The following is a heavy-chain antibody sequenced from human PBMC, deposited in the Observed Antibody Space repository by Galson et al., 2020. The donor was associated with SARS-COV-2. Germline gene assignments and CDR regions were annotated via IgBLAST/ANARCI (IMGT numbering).Heavy chain of an antibody. J-gene: IGHJ3*02. CDR3: ARVDGATSLFGVVIIGPHAFDI. V-gene: IGHV4-31*03. Sequence: TLSLTCTVSGGPISSGGYYWSWIRQHPGKSLEWIGNTYDSGSTYYNPSLKSRVTISVDTSKNQFSMKLSSVTAADTAVYYCARVDGATSLFGVVIIGPHAFDIWGQGTMVTVSS. D-gene: IGHD3-3*01. CDR1: GGPISSGGYY. CDR2: TYDSGST.